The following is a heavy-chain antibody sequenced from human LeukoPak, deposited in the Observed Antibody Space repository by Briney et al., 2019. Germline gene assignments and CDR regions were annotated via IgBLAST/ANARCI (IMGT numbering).Heavy chain of an antibody. D-gene: IGHD6-6*01. V-gene: IGHV1-69*05. CDR1: GGTFSSYA. CDR3: ARDIPPRPYSSSSGGADAFDI. Sequence: GASVKVSCKASGGTFSSYAISWVRQAPGQGLEWMGGIIPIFGTANYAQKFQGRVTITTDESTSTAYMELSSLRSEDTAVYYCARDIPPRPYSSSSGGADAFDIWGQGTMVTVSS. CDR2: IIPIFGTA. J-gene: IGHJ3*02.